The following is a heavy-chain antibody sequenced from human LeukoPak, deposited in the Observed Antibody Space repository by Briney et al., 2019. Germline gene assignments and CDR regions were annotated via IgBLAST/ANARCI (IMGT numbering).Heavy chain of an antibody. Sequence: ASVKVSCKASGYTFTSYDINWLRQATGQGLEWMGWMNPNSGNTGYAQKFQGRVTMTRNTSISTAYMELSSLRSEDTAVYYCARVREYSSSWYMNYYYYYGMDVWGQGTTVTVSS. D-gene: IGHD6-13*01. CDR3: ARVREYSSSWYMNYYYYYGMDV. CDR1: GYTFTSYD. V-gene: IGHV1-8*01. CDR2: MNPNSGNT. J-gene: IGHJ6*02.